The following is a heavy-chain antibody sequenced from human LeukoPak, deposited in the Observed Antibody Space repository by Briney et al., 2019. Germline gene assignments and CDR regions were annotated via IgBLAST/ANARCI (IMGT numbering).Heavy chain of an antibody. CDR1: GFTVSSNY. CDR2: IYSGGST. V-gene: IGHV3-66*02. J-gene: IGHJ4*02. CDR3: ARAKTGYDF. D-gene: IGHD5-12*01. Sequence: GGSLSLSCAASGFTVSSNYMSWVRPAPGKGLEWVSVIYSGGSTYYADSVKGRFTICRDNSKNTLYLQMNSLRAEVTAVYYCARAKTGYDFWGQGTLVTVSS.